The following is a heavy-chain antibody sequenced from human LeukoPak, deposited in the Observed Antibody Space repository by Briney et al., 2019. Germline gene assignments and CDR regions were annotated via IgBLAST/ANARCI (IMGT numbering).Heavy chain of an antibody. D-gene: IGHD6-19*01. CDR1: GFTFSSYS. CDR2: ISSSSSTI. Sequence: PGGSLRLSCAASGFTFSSYSMNWVRQAPGKGLEWVSYISSSSSTIYYADSVKGRFTISRDNAKNSLYLQMNSLRAEDTAVYYCARDGGIAVASTDYWGQGTLVTVSS. J-gene: IGHJ4*02. V-gene: IGHV3-48*01. CDR3: ARDGGIAVASTDY.